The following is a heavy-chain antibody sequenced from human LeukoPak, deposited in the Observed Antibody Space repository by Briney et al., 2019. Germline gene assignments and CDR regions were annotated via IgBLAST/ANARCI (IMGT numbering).Heavy chain of an antibody. V-gene: IGHV4-39*07. CDR2: IYYSGST. CDR3: ARVYYDILTGYYTIDY. J-gene: IGHJ4*02. CDR1: GGSISSSSYY. D-gene: IGHD3-9*01. Sequence: SETLSLTCTVSGGSISSSSYYWGWIRQPPGKGLEWIGSIYYSGSTNYNPSLKSRVTISVDTSKNQFSLKLSSVTAADTAVYYCARVYYDILTGYYTIDYWGQGTLVTVSS.